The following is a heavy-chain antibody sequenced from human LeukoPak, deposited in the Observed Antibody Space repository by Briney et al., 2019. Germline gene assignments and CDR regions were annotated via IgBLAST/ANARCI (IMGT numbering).Heavy chain of an antibody. D-gene: IGHD3-22*01. V-gene: IGHV1-69*06. CDR1: GGTFSSYA. CDR2: IIPIFGTA. Sequence: GASVKVSCKASGGTFSSYAISWARQAPGQGLEWMGGIIPIFGTANYAQKFQGRVTITADKSTSTAYMELSSLRSEDTAVYYCARVRDSYYYDSSGLDYWGQGTLVTVSS. CDR3: ARVRDSYYYDSSGLDY. J-gene: IGHJ4*02.